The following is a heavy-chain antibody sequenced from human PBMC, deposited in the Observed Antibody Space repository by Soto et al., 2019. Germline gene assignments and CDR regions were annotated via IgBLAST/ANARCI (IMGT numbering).Heavy chain of an antibody. CDR1: GGSISSGDYY. CDR3: ARDNQTPPARGDYSYYFDY. J-gene: IGHJ4*02. D-gene: IGHD4-17*01. Sequence: SETLSLTCTVSGGSISSGDYYWSWIRQPPGKGLEWIGYIYYSGSTYYNPSLKSRVTISVDTSKNQFSLKLSSVTAADTAVCYCARDNQTPPARGDYSYYFDYWGQGTLVTVSS. CDR2: IYYSGST. V-gene: IGHV4-30-4*01.